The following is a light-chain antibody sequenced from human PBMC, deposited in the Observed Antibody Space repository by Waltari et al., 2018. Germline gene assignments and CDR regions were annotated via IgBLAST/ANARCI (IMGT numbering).Light chain of an antibody. CDR2: CKS. J-gene: IGLJ3*02. Sequence: QSVLTQPPSVSGAPGQRVTISCTGSSSNIGAGYDVHWYQQLPGTAPKLLIYCKSNRPFGGPDRFSGSKSGTSASLAITGLQAEDEADYYCQSYDSSLSGSWVFGGGTKLTVL. V-gene: IGLV1-40*01. CDR3: QSYDSSLSGSWV. CDR1: SSNIGAGYD.